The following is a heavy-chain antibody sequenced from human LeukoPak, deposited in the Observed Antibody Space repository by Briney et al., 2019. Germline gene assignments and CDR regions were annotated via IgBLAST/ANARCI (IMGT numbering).Heavy chain of an antibody. V-gene: IGHV3-30*18. CDR2: ISYDGSNK. Sequence: GGSLRLSCAASGFTFSSYGMHWVRQAPGKGLEWVAVISYDGSNKYYADSVKGRFTISRDNSKNTLYLQMNSLRAEDTAVYYCAKDWAMAAAGIKYYFDYWGQGTLVTVSS. J-gene: IGHJ4*02. CDR1: GFTFSSYG. CDR3: AKDWAMAAAGIKYYFDY. D-gene: IGHD6-13*01.